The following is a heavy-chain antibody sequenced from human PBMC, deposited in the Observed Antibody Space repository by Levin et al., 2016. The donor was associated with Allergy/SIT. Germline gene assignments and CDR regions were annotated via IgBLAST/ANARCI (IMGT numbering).Heavy chain of an antibody. D-gene: IGHD3-22*01. CDR2: VNHSGST. J-gene: IGHJ6*02. Sequence: SETLSLTCAVYGGSFSGYFWTWIRQPPGKGLEWIGEVNHSGSTNFNSSLKSRVSISVDTSNNQFSLKLISVTAADTAVYYCARGARLVESTIVLAKNYGMDVWGQGTTVTVSS. CDR3: ARGARLVESTIVLAKNYGMDV. CDR1: GGSFSGYF. V-gene: IGHV4-34*01.